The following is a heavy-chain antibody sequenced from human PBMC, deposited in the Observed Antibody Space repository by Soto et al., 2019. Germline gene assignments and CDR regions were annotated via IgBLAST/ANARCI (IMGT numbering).Heavy chain of an antibody. V-gene: IGHV1-2*02. D-gene: IGHD6-19*01. J-gene: IGHJ4*02. CDR1: GYTFSGFY. Sequence: SGYTFSGFYMHWVRQAPGQGLEWMGWINPNSGGTKSAEKFQGRVTMTRDTSISTAYMELSRLTSDDTAVYYCASAAVTGTAGLDFWGQGTQVTVSS. CDR3: ASAAVTGTAGLDF. CDR2: INPNSGGT.